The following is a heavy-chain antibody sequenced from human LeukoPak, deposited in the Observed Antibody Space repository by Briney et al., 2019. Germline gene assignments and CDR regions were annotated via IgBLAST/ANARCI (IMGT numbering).Heavy chain of an antibody. J-gene: IGHJ4*02. CDR1: GFTFSSYG. CDR2: IWYDGSNK. V-gene: IGHV3-33*06. CDR3: AKDQVWGYSYGSGFDY. Sequence: PGGSLRLSCAASGFTFSSYGMHWVGQAPGKGLEWVAVIWYDGSNKYYADSVKGRFTISRDNSKNTLYLQMNSLRAEDTAVYYCAKDQVWGYSYGSGFDYWGQGTLVTVSS. D-gene: IGHD5-18*01.